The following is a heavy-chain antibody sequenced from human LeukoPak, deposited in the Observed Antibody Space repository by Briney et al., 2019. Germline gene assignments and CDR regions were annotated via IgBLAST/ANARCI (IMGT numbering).Heavy chain of an antibody. CDR2: IIPIFGTA. V-gene: IGHV1-69*05. CDR3: ARSKIGGVIVLYYFDY. D-gene: IGHD3-16*02. CDR1: GGTFSGYA. J-gene: IGHJ4*02. Sequence: SVKVSCKASGGTFSGYAISWVRQAPGQGLEWMGRIIPIFGTASYAQKFQGRVTITTDESTSTAYMELSSLRSEDTAVYYCARSKIGGVIVLYYFDYWGQGTLVTVSS.